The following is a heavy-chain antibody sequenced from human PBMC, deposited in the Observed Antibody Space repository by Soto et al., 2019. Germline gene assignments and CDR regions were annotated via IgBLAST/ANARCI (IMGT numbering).Heavy chain of an antibody. CDR3: ARVGNDFWSGYYGNWFDP. CDR1: GGSISSGGYY. CDR2: IYYSGST. Sequence: SETLSLTCTVSGGSISSGGYYWSWIRQHPGKGLEWIGYIYYSGSTYYNTSLKSRVTISVDTSKNQFSLKLSSVTAADTAVYYCARVGNDFWSGYYGNWFDPWGQGTLVTVSS. V-gene: IGHV4-31*03. J-gene: IGHJ5*02. D-gene: IGHD3-3*01.